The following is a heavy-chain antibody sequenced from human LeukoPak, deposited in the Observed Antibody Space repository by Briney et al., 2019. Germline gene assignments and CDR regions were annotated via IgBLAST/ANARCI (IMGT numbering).Heavy chain of an antibody. CDR1: GYTFTNYL. D-gene: IGHD2-15*01. CDR3: ARDSGVFDY. V-gene: IGHV1-3*04. J-gene: IGHJ4*02. CDR2: INTATTET. Sequence: GSSVTVSCKASGYTFTNYLIHWMRQAPGQSLQWMGWINTATTETKYSQNFQGRVTIARDTSATTAYMELSSLRSEVTAVYFCARDSGVFDYWGQGTLVTVSS.